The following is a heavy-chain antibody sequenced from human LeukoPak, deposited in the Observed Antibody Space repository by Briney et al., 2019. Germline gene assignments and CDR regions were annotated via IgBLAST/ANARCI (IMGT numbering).Heavy chain of an antibody. D-gene: IGHD3-9*01. CDR2: IYSGGST. CDR1: GFTFSSNY. CDR3: ARGRGRYFDSFDY. J-gene: IGHJ4*02. V-gene: IGHV3-53*01. Sequence: GGSLRLSCAASGFTFSSNYMSWVRQAPGKGLEWVSVIYSGGSTYYADSVKGRFTISRDNSKNTLYLQMNSLRAEDTAVYCCARGRGRYFDSFDYWGQGTLVTVSS.